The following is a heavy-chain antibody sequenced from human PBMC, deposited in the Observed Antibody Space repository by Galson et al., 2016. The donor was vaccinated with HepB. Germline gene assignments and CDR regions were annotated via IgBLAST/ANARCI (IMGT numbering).Heavy chain of an antibody. V-gene: IGHV1-69*13. CDR1: GGAFSSYA. Sequence: SVKVSCKASGGAFSSYAISWVRQAPGQGLEWVGGIIPIFGTANYAQKFQGRVTITADESTSTVYMELSSLRSDDTALYYCSRDRGSSWPAYFQVWGQGTLVIVSS. CDR3: SRDRGSSWPAYFQV. J-gene: IGHJ1*01. D-gene: IGHD6-13*01. CDR2: IIPIFGTA.